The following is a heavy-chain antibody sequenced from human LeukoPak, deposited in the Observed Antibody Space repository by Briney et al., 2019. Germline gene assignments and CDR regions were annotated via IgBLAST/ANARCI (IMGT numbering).Heavy chain of an antibody. V-gene: IGHV3-48*01. J-gene: IGHJ4*02. D-gene: IGHD3-10*01. Sequence: GGSLRLSCAASGFTFSSYSMNWARQAPGKGLEWVSYISSSSSTIYYADSVKGRFTISRDNAKNSLYLQMNSLRAEDTAVYYCARDFEVRGVPVYYFDYWGQGTLVTVSS. CDR2: ISSSSSTI. CDR3: ARDFEVRGVPVYYFDY. CDR1: GFTFSSYS.